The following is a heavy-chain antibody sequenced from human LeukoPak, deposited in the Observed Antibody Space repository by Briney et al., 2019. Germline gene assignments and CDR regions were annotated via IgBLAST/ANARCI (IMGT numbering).Heavy chain of an antibody. CDR1: GYSISSGYY. CDR2: SYHSGST. Sequence: SEPLSLTCTVSGYSISSGYYWGWLRQPPGKGLEWSGSSYHSGSTCYNPSVKSRVTMSVDTSKNQFSLKQNPVTAADTAVYYCARDRSRGLFDYWGQGTLVTVSS. V-gene: IGHV4-38-2*02. CDR3: ARDRSRGLFDY. J-gene: IGHJ4*02.